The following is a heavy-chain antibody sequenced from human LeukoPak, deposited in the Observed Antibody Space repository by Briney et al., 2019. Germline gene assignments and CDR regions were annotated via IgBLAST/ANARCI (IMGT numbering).Heavy chain of an antibody. CDR2: INHSGST. D-gene: IGHD3-10*01. V-gene: IGHV4-34*01. Sequence: PSETLSLTCAVYGGSFSGYYWSWIRQPPGKGLEWIGEINHSGSTNYNPSLKSRVTISVDTSKNQFPLKLSSVTAADTAVYYCARGGGFGELYSWGQGTLVTVSS. CDR3: ARGGGFGELYS. CDR1: GGSFSGYY. J-gene: IGHJ5*02.